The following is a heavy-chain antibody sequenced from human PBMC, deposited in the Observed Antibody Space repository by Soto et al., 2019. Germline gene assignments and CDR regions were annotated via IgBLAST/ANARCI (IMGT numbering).Heavy chain of an antibody. CDR1: GFSLSTSGVG. V-gene: IGHV2-5*02. D-gene: IGHD2-21*02. CDR3: IQSRCGGDCLQSYASHYYYGMDV. CDR2: IYWDDDK. Sequence: QITLKESGPTLVKPTQTLTLTCTFSGFSLSTSGVGVGWILQPPGRAREWLALIYWDDDKRYSPSLGSRLTISKYTSKNQVVLTMTNMDPVDTATYHCIQSRCGGDCLQSYASHYYYGMDVWGQGTTVTVSS. J-gene: IGHJ6*02.